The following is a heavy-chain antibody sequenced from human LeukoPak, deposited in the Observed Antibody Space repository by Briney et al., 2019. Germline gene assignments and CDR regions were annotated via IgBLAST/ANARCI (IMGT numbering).Heavy chain of an antibody. CDR3: ATEGKMVRGVYTDY. V-gene: IGHV1-24*01. D-gene: IGHD3-10*01. CDR2: FDPEDGET. J-gene: IGHJ4*02. CDR1: GYTLTELS. Sequence: WASVKVSCKVSGYTLTELSMHWVRQAPGKGLEWMGRFDPEDGETIYAQKFQGRVTMTADTSTDTVYMELSSLRSEDTAVYYCATEGKMVRGVYTDYWGQGTLVTVSS.